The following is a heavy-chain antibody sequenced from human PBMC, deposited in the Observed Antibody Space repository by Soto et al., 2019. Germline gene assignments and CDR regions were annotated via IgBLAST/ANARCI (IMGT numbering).Heavy chain of an antibody. CDR2: IYYSGST. CDR3: ARQGNWGSEGIWYFDL. J-gene: IGHJ2*01. Sequence: SETLSLTCTVSGGSISSYYWSWIRQPPGKGLEWIGYIYYSGSTNYNPSLKSRVTISVDTSKNQFSLKLSSVTAADTAVYYCARQGNWGSEGIWYFDLWGRGTLVTVSS. D-gene: IGHD7-27*01. CDR1: GGSISSYY. V-gene: IGHV4-59*08.